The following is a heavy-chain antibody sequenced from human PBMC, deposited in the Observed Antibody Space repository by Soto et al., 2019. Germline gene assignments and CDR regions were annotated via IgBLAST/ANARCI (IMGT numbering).Heavy chain of an antibody. CDR2: INHSGST. V-gene: IGHV4-34*01. CDR3: AKYRDYDFWSGAPSPGLDV. Sequence: SETLSLTCAVYGGSFSGYYWSWIRQPPGKGLEWIGEINHSGSTNYNPSLKSRVTISVDTSKNQFSLKLSSVTAADTAVYYCAKYRDYDFWSGAPSPGLDVWGKGTTVTVSS. CDR1: GGSFSGYY. D-gene: IGHD3-3*01. J-gene: IGHJ6*04.